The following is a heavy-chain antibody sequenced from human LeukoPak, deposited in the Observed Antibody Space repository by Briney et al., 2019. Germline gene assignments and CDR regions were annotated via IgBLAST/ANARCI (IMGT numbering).Heavy chain of an antibody. CDR3: ARAYDNNDYFDY. J-gene: IGHJ4*02. D-gene: IGHD3-22*01. CDR1: GYTFTGYY. CDR2: NNPNSGGT. Sequence: GASVTVSCKASGYTFTGYYMHWVRQAPGQGLEWMGWNNPNSGGTSFAQKFQGTVTMTRDTSISTAYMELTRLRFDDTAVYYCARAYDNNDYFDYWGQGTLVTVSS. V-gene: IGHV1-2*02.